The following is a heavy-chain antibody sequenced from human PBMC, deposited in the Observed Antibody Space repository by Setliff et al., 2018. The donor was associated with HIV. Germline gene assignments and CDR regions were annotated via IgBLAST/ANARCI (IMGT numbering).Heavy chain of an antibody. CDR3: ARDDWTCSDGTCFPITFDY. J-gene: IGHJ4*02. V-gene: IGHV3-48*01. D-gene: IGHD2-15*01. Sequence: LRLSCAASGFTFSTYSMSWVRQAPGKGLEWVSYISRSGDTIDYADSVKGRFTISRDNAKNSVSLQMNSLRVEDTAVYYCARDDWTCSDGTCFPITFDYWGQGTLVTVSS. CDR1: GFTFSTYS. CDR2: ISRSGDTI.